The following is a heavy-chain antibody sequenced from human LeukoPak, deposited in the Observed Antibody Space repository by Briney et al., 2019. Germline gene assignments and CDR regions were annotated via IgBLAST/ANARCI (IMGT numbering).Heavy chain of an antibody. D-gene: IGHD6-13*01. CDR3: ARVMTYSSSWYYFDY. V-gene: IGHV3-11*06. Sequence: GGSLRLSCAASGFTLSDYYMSWIRQAPGKGLEWVSYISSSSSYTNYADSVKGRFTISRDNAKNSLYLQMNSLRAEDTAVYYCARVMTYSSSWYYFDYWGQGTLVTVSS. CDR1: GFTLSDYY. CDR2: ISSSSSYT. J-gene: IGHJ4*02.